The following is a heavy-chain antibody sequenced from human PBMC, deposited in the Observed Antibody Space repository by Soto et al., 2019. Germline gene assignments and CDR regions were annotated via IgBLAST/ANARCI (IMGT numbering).Heavy chain of an antibody. CDR3: AKDTRYGDYVRWFDS. D-gene: IGHD4-17*01. CDR1: GFTFSSYA. Sequence: EVHLLESGGGLVQPGGSLILSCAASGFTFSSYAMTWVRQAPGRGLEGVSGITGSGGRTYYADAVKGRFTISRDNSKSTLYLQMHSLRAEDTAVYYCAKDTRYGDYVRWFDSWGQGTLVTVSS. J-gene: IGHJ5*01. V-gene: IGHV3-23*01. CDR2: ITGSGGRT.